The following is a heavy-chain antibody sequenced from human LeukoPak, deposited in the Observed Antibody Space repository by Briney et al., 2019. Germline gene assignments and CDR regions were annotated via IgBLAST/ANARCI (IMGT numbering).Heavy chain of an antibody. J-gene: IGHJ4*02. V-gene: IGHV3-74*01. CDR1: GFTFGSHA. D-gene: IGHD5-12*01. CDR2: LKHDGSDP. Sequence: GGSLRLSCLASGFTFGSHAMHWVRQAPGEGLVWVSRLKHDGSDPSYADSVKGRFTISRDSAKNTLYLQMSSLRAEDTAVYYCARGGFTGPVTAYLDYWGQGTPVTVSS. CDR3: ARGGFTGPVTAYLDY.